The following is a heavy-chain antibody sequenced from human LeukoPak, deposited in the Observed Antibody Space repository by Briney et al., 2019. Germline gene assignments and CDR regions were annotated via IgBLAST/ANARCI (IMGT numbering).Heavy chain of an antibody. Sequence: GGSLRLSCAASGFTFSGYAMTWVRQAPGKGLEWVSGVGGSDGCTFYADSVKGRFTISRDNSKNTLYLQMNSLRVEDTAVYYCAKVGGGRIAAAGSHYWGQGTLVTVSS. V-gene: IGHV3-23*01. CDR3: AKVGGGRIAAAGSHY. CDR2: VGGSDGCT. CDR1: GFTFSGYA. D-gene: IGHD6-13*01. J-gene: IGHJ4*02.